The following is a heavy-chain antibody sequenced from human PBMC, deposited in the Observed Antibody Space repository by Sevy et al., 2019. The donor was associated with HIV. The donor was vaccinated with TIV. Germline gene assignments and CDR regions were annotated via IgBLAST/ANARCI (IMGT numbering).Heavy chain of an antibody. J-gene: IGHJ5*02. D-gene: IGHD2-2*01. V-gene: IGHV4-34*01. CDR1: GGSFSGYY. CDR2: INHSGST. CDR3: ARAPPVVVVPGGPSWFDT. Sequence: SETLSLTCAVYGGSFSGYYWNWIRQTPGKGLEWIGEINHSGSTNYNPSLKSRVTISVDTSKNQFSLRLNSVTAADTAVYYCARAPPVVVVPGGPSWFDTWSQGTLVTVSS.